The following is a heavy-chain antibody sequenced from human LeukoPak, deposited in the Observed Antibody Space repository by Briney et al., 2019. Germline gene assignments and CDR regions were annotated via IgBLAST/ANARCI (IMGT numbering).Heavy chain of an antibody. D-gene: IGHD1-26*01. J-gene: IGHJ4*02. CDR3: AREVVGATHFDY. Sequence: ASVKVSCKASGYTFTSYYMHWVRQAPGQGLEWMGIINPSDGSTSYAQKFQGRVTMTRDTSTSTVYMELSSLRSEDTAVYYCAREVVGATHFDYWGQGTLVTVSS. CDR1: GYTFTSYY. V-gene: IGHV1-46*01. CDR2: INPSDGST.